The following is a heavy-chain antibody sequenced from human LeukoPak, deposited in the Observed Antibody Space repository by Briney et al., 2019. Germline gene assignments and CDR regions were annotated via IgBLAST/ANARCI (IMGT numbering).Heavy chain of an antibody. Sequence: SETLSLTCTVSGGSISSYYWSWIQQPAGKGLEWIGRIYTSGSTNYNPSLKSRVTMSVDTSKNQFSLKLSSVTAADTAVYYCPRGTYSGYEAFDYWGQGTLVTVSS. CDR3: PRGTYSGYEAFDY. J-gene: IGHJ4*02. V-gene: IGHV4-4*07. CDR2: IYTSGST. D-gene: IGHD5-12*01. CDR1: GGSISSYY.